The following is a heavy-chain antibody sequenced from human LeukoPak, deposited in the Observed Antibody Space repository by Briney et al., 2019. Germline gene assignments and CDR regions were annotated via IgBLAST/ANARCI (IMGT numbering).Heavy chain of an antibody. CDR2: INQDGSEK. D-gene: IGHD6-19*01. J-gene: IGHJ4*02. V-gene: IGHV3-7*03. CDR3: AKDISAVAHEGLDY. CDR1: GFTFSSYW. Sequence: GGSLRLSCAASGFTFSSYWMSWVRQAPGKGLEWVANINQDGSEKYYVDSVKGRFTISRDNAKNSLSLQMNSLRAEDTALYYCAKDISAVAHEGLDYWGQGTLVTVSS.